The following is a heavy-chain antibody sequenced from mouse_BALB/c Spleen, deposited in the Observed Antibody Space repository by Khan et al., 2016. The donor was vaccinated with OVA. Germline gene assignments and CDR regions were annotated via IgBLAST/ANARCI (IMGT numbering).Heavy chain of an antibody. CDR1: GYIFTKFW. CDR2: IYPGNGDT. J-gene: IGHJ2*01. Sequence: QVQLKESGAELARPGASVKLSCKASGYIFTKFWMQWVKQRPGQGLEWIWAIYPGNGDTRYTQRFKGKATLTADESSSTAYMQLSSLASEDSAVYYGVRSWDSYYFDYWGQGTTLTVSS. CDR3: VRSWDSYYFDY. D-gene: IGHD4-1*01. V-gene: IGHV1-87*01.